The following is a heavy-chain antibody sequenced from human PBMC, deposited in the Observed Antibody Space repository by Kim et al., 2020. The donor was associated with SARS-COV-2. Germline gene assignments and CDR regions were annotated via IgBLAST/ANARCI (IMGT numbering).Heavy chain of an antibody. CDR2: RGGST. V-gene: IGHV3-23*01. J-gene: IGHJ4*02. CDR3: ANLKGDY. Sequence: RGGSTDYADAVKGRFTIARENSKNTMYLQMNSLRAEDTAVYYCANLKGDYWGQGTLVTVSS.